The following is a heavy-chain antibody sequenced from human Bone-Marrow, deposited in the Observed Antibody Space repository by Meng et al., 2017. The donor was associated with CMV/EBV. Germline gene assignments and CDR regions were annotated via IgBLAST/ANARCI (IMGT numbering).Heavy chain of an antibody. CDR1: GFTFSSYA. V-gene: IGHV3-30-3*01. Sequence: GGSLRLSCAASGFTFSSYAMHWVRQAPGKGLEWVAVISYDGSNKYYADSVKGRFTISRDNSKNTLYLQMNSLRAEDTAVYYCAREEYDILTGYSGMPLIDYWGHGTLVTVSS. CDR3: AREEYDILTGYSGMPLIDY. D-gene: IGHD3-9*01. J-gene: IGHJ4*01. CDR2: ISYDGSNK.